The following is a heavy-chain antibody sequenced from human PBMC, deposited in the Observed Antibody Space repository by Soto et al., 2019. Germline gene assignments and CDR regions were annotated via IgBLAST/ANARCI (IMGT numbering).Heavy chain of an antibody. Sequence: SETLSLTCTVSGGSISSGDYYWSWIRQPPGKGLGWIGCIYYSGSTYYNPSLKSRVTISVDTSKNQFSLKLSSVTAADTAVYYCARATYYDILTGYYTDFDYWGQGTLVTVSS. V-gene: IGHV4-30-4*01. J-gene: IGHJ4*02. D-gene: IGHD3-9*01. CDR2: IYYSGST. CDR3: ARATYYDILTGYYTDFDY. CDR1: GGSISSGDYY.